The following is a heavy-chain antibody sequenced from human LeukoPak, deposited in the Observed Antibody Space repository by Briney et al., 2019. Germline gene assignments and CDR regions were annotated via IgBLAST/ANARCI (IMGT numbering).Heavy chain of an antibody. CDR3: ARANYDGSDY. Sequence: SETLSLTCTVSGGSIGSYYWSWIRQPPGKGLEWIGYIYYSGSTNYNPSLKSRVTISVDTSKNQFSLKLSSVTAADTAVYYCARANYDGSDYWGQGTLVTVSS. V-gene: IGHV4-59*12. CDR2: IYYSGST. J-gene: IGHJ4*02. D-gene: IGHD3-22*01. CDR1: GGSIGSYY.